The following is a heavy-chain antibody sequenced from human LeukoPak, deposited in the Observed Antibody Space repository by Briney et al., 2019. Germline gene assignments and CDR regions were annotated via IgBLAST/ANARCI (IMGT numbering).Heavy chain of an antibody. V-gene: IGHV1-2*02. Sequence: ASVKVSCKTSGYTFTGYHMHWVRQAPGQGLEWMGWINPISGGTKYGQKFQGRVTLTRDMSISTAYMELNSLTSDDTAVYYCARGGVYSSGWYPEYFQRWGQGTLVTVS. CDR3: ARGGVYSSGWYPEYFQR. D-gene: IGHD6-19*01. CDR2: INPISGGT. CDR1: GYTFTGYH. J-gene: IGHJ1*01.